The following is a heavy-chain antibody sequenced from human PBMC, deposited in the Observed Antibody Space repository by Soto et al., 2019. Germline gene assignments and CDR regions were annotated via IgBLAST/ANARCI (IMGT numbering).Heavy chain of an antibody. CDR2: MNPNSGNT. CDR1: GYTFTHYD. CDR3: ARAPDYGDTGQWFDP. Sequence: QVQLLQSGAEGKKPGASVKVSCKASGYTFTHYDINWVRQAPGHGLEWMGWMNPNSGNTAYAQKFQGRVTMTRNTSISTAYLEVRSLTSEDTATYYCARAPDYGDTGQWFDPWGQGTLVTVSS. V-gene: IGHV1-8*01. J-gene: IGHJ5*02. D-gene: IGHD4-17*01.